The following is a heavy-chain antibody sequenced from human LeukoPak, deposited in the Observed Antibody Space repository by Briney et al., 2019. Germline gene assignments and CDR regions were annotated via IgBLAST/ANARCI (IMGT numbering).Heavy chain of an antibody. CDR2: MNPNSGNT. V-gene: IGHV1-8*01. D-gene: IGHD2-15*01. Sequence: ASVKVSCKASGYTFTSYDINWVRQATGQGLEWMGWMNPNSGNTGYAQKFQGRVTMTRNTSISTAYMELSSLRSEDTAVYYCARDPPRCSGGSCYPGDWFDPWGQGTLVTVSS. CDR1: GYTFTSYD. J-gene: IGHJ5*02. CDR3: ARDPPRCSGGSCYPGDWFDP.